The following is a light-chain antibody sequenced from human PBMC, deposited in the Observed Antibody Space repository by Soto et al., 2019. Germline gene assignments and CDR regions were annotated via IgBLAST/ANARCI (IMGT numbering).Light chain of an antibody. CDR2: EGT. Sequence: QSALTQPASVSGSPGQSITISCTGTSSDIGRYKFVSWFQQHPGKAPKLLLFEGTNRPSGVSNRFSGSKSGNTASLTISGLQAEDEAIYFCSSSTNTDTLVIFGGGTKLTVL. CDR3: SSSTNTDTLVI. CDR1: SSDIGRYKF. V-gene: IGLV2-14*01. J-gene: IGLJ2*01.